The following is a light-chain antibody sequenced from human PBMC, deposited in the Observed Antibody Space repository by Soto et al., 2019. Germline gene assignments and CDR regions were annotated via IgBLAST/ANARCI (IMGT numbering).Light chain of an antibody. CDR1: QSVSSN. CDR3: QQDNNWPPIT. J-gene: IGKJ5*01. Sequence: EIVMTQSPATLSVSPGERATLSCRASQSVSSNLAWYQQKPGQAPRLLIYGASTRATGIPARFSGSGSGTEFTLTISSLQSEEFAVYYCQQDNNWPPITIGQGTRLEIK. CDR2: GAS. V-gene: IGKV3-15*01.